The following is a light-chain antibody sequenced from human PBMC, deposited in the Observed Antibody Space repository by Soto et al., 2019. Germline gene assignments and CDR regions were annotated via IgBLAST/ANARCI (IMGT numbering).Light chain of an antibody. J-gene: IGLJ1*01. V-gene: IGLV2-14*01. CDR1: SRDVGGYNY. CDR2: EVI. CDR3: SSYTSSNTLV. Sequence: QSALTQPASVSGSPGQSITISCTGTSRDVGGYNYVSWYQQNPGKAPKPMIYEVINRPSGVSNRFSGSKSGDTASLTISGLQAEDEADYYSSSYTSSNTLVCGTGTKLTVL.